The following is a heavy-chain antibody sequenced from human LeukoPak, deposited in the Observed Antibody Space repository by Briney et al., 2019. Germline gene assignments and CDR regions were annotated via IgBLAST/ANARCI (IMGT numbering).Heavy chain of an antibody. CDR3: ARVFYYYGAATCSDH. Sequence: PSETLSLTCTVFGGSISGFYWSWIRQPPGKGLEWIGYIYDSGATNYNAPLKSRVTISIDTSKKQFSLKLSSVTAADTAVYFCARVFYYYGAATCSDHWGQGTLVTVSS. CDR2: IYDSGAT. CDR1: GGSISGFY. D-gene: IGHD3-10*01. V-gene: IGHV4-59*01. J-gene: IGHJ4*02.